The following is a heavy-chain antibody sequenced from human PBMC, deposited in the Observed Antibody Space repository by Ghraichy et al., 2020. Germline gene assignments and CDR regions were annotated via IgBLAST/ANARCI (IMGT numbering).Heavy chain of an antibody. CDR3: ARRGPDWQFDY. CDR2: IYHSGST. Sequence: SETLFLTCAVSDYSISSGYYWAWIRQPPGKGLEWIGNIYHSGSTYSNPSLKSRVTISVDTSKNQFSLNLSSVTAADTAVYYCARRGPDWQFDYWGQGTLVTVSS. D-gene: IGHD3-9*01. V-gene: IGHV4-38-2*01. CDR1: DYSISSGYY. J-gene: IGHJ4*02.